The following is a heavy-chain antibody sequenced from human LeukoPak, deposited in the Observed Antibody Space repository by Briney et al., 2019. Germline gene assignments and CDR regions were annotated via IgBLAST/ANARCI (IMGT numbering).Heavy chain of an antibody. Sequence: SGTLSLTCTVSGGSISSYYWSWIRQPPGKGLEWVGYIYYSGSTNYNPSLKSRVTISVDTSKNQFSLKLSSVTAADTAAYYCARIVGASDYWGQGTLVTVSS. CDR3: ARIVGASDY. V-gene: IGHV4-59*08. CDR2: IYYSGST. CDR1: GGSISSYY. D-gene: IGHD1-26*01. J-gene: IGHJ4*02.